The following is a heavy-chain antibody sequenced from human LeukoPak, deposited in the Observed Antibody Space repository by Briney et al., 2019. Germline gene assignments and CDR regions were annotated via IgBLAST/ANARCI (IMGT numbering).Heavy chain of an antibody. V-gene: IGHV1-69*13. CDR2: IIPIFGTA. Sequence: SVKVSCKASGGTFSSYAISWVRQAPGQGLEWVGGIIPIFGTANYAQKFQGRVTITADESTSTAYMELSSLRSEDTAVYYCATVDTDYYYYGMDVWGQGTTVTVSS. CDR3: ATVDTDYYYYGMDV. J-gene: IGHJ6*02. CDR1: GGTFSSYA.